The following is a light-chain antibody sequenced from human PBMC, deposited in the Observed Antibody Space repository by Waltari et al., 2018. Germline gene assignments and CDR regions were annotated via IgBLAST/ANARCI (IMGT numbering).Light chain of an antibody. CDR2: DGS. CDR1: GSVSSN. CDR3: QQYNKWPPIT. V-gene: IGKV3-15*01. Sequence: EIVITQSPATLSVSLGERVTLPCRASGSVSSNIAWYQQKPGKVPRLVMYDGSTRATGIPPTFCGSGSATGVTLTISSLQSEDFAVYYCQQYNKWPPITFGQGTRLEIK. J-gene: IGKJ5*01.